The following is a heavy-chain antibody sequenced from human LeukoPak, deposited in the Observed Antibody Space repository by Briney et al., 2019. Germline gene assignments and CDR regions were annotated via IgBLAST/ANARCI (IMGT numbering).Heavy chain of an antibody. V-gene: IGHV3-20*04. Sequence: GGSLRLSCAASGFTFDDYGMSWVRQAPGKGLEWVSGINWNGGRTGYADSMKGRFIISRDNAKNSLYLQVNSLRAEDTALYYCARNFGGGDSSGPYYWGQGTLVTVSS. J-gene: IGHJ4*02. CDR1: GFTFDDYG. D-gene: IGHD3-22*01. CDR3: ARNFGGGDSSGPYY. CDR2: INWNGGRT.